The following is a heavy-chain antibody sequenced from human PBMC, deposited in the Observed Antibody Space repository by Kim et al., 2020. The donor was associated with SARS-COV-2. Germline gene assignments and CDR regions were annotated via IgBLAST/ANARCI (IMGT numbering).Heavy chain of an antibody. CDR1: GGSISSSSYY. CDR2: LYYSGST. D-gene: IGHD3-22*01. CDR3: ASSRDSSGYYSH. J-gene: IGHJ4*02. V-gene: IGHV4-39*01. Sequence: SETLSLTCTVSGGSISSSSYYWGWIRQPPGKGLEWIGSLYYSGSTYYYPSLKSRVTISVDTSKNQFSLKLSSVTAADTAVYYCASSRDSSGYYSHWGQGTLVTVSP.